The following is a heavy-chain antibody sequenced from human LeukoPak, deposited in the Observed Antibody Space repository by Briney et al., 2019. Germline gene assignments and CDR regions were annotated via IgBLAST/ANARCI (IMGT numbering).Heavy chain of an antibody. D-gene: IGHD6-6*01. J-gene: IGHJ5*02. CDR1: GGSFSGYY. CDR3: ALYSSSSLDP. Sequence: SETLSLTCAVYGGSFSGYYWSWIRQPPGKGLEWIGEINHSGSTNYNPSLKSRVTISVDTSKNQLSLKLSSVTAADTAVYYCALYSSSSLDPWGQGTLVTVSS. V-gene: IGHV4-34*01. CDR2: INHSGST.